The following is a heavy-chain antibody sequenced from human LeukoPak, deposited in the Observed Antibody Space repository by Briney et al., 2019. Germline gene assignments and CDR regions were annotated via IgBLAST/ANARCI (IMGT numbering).Heavy chain of an antibody. Sequence: ASVKVSCKASGYTFTSYAMHWVRQAPGQRLEWMGWINAGNGNTKYSQKFQGRVTITRDTSASTAYMELSSLRSEDTAVYYCARESGHYYDTSGYKSGGYWGQGTLVTVSS. J-gene: IGHJ4*02. CDR2: INAGNGNT. CDR3: ARESGHYYDTSGYKSGGY. V-gene: IGHV1-3*01. CDR1: GYTFTSYA. D-gene: IGHD3-22*01.